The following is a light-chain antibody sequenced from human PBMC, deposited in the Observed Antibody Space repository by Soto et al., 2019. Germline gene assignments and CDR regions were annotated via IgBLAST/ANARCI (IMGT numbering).Light chain of an antibody. CDR1: SSDIGGYNF. CDR3: SSYAGSKGDV. CDR2: KIN. J-gene: IGLJ1*01. Sequence: QSALTQPPSASGSPGQSVTISCTGTSSDIGGYNFVSWYQQHPGKAPKLLIYKINKRPSGVPDRFSGSKSGNTASLTVSGLQAEDEADYYCSSYAGSKGDVFGTGTKLTVL. V-gene: IGLV2-8*01.